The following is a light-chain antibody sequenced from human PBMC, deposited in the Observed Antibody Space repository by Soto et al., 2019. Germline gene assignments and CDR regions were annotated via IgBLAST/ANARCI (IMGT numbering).Light chain of an antibody. CDR1: QSVCSN. V-gene: IGKV3-15*01. Sequence: EIVTTQSQATLSVSPGKRATLSCRASQSVCSNLGCYQHEPGQAPRLLIFGASSRATGFSAGFSGSGAGTEFPPAISSLQSEDFAFYYCHQRHRWPRTFGQGTKVDIK. CDR3: HQRHRWPRT. CDR2: GAS. J-gene: IGKJ1*01.